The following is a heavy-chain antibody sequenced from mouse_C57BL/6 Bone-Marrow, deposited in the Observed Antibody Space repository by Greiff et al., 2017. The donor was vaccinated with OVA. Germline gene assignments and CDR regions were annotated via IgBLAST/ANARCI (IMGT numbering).Heavy chain of an antibody. V-gene: IGHV2-2*02. CDR1: GFSLTSYG. CDR2: IWSGGTT. Sequence: QVQLQQSGPGLVQPSQSLSITCTVSGFSLTSYGVHWVRQSPGQGLEWLGVIWSGGTTDYNAAFISRLSISKDNSKSQVFFKMNSLQAKDTAIYYCARTSYRSYYFDYWGQGTTLTVSS. J-gene: IGHJ2*01. CDR3: ARTSYRSYYFDY. D-gene: IGHD2-14*01.